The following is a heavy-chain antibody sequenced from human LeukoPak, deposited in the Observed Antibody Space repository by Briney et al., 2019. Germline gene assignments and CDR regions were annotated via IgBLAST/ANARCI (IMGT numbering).Heavy chain of an antibody. CDR3: VRRRDYSEYVLDP. V-gene: IGHV5-51*01. CDR2: IYPADSYT. Sequence: GESLKISCKASGYSFTNNWIAWLRQMPGKGLEYMGIIYPADSYTHYSPSFQGQVTISVDRSIDTAYLQWSSLKASDTAMYFCVRRRDYSEYVLDPWGQGTLVTVSS. D-gene: IGHD4-11*01. CDR1: GYSFTNNW. J-gene: IGHJ5*02.